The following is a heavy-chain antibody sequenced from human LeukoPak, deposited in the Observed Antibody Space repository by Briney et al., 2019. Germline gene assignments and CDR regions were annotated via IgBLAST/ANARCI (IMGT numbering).Heavy chain of an antibody. J-gene: IGHJ4*02. CDR3: ARERTDYGDYFDY. CDR2: INHSGST. CDR1: GFTFSDHY. V-gene: IGHV4-34*01. D-gene: IGHD4-17*01. Sequence: LRLSCVASGFTFSDHYMNWIRQPPGKGLEWIGEINHSGSTNYNPSLKSRVTISVDRSKNQFSLKLSSVTAADTAVYYCARERTDYGDYFDYWGQGTLVTVSS.